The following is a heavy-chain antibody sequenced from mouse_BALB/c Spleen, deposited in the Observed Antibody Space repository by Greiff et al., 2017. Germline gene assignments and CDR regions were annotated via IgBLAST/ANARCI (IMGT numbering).Heavy chain of an antibody. J-gene: IGHJ4*01. V-gene: IGHV2-9*02. D-gene: IGHD2-1*01. CDR3: ARGKKVDGNSYYAMDY. CDR2: IWAGGST. CDR1: GFSLTSYG. Sequence: VMLVESGPGLVAPSQSLSITCTVSGFSLTSYGVHWVRQPPGKGLEWLGVIWAGGSTNYNSALMSRLSISKDNSKSQVFLKMNSLQTDDTAMYYCARGKKVDGNSYYAMDYWGQGTSVTVSS.